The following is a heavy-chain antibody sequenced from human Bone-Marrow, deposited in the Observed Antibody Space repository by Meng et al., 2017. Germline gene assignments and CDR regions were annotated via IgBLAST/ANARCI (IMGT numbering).Heavy chain of an antibody. D-gene: IGHD6-13*01. V-gene: IGHV1-2*06. CDR1: GYTFTGYY. J-gene: IGHJ4*02. CDR3: ARDEDISAAGKLFGDY. CDR2: INPNSGGT. Sequence: QVQLVQSGAEAETPGASVEGSCKASGYTFTGYYMHWVRQAPGQGLEWMGRINPNSGGTNYAQKFQGRVTMTRDTSISTAYMELSRLRSDDTAVYYCARDEDISAAGKLFGDYWGQGTLVTVSS.